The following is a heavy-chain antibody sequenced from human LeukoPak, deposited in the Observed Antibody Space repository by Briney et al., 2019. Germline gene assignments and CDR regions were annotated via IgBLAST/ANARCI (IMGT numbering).Heavy chain of an antibody. CDR2: ISGSGGST. CDR3: AKRPYYYGSGTDGWFDP. Sequence: GGSLRLSCAASGFTFSSYAMRWVRQAPGKGLEWVSAISGSGGSTYYADSVKGRFTISRDNSKNTLYLQMNSLRAEDTAVYYCAKRPYYYGSGTDGWFDPWGQGTLVTVSS. CDR1: GFTFSSYA. V-gene: IGHV3-23*01. D-gene: IGHD3-10*01. J-gene: IGHJ5*02.